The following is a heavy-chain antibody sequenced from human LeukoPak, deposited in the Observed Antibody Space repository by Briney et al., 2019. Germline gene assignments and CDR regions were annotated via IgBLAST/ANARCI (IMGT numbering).Heavy chain of an antibody. D-gene: IGHD3-10*01. Sequence: GGSLRLSCAASGFTFSSYWMSWVRQAPGKGLEWVANIKQDGSEKYYVDSVKGRFTISRDNAKNSLYLQMNSLRAEDTAVYYCAGDPWFGEFEKIFDYWGQGTLVTVSS. CDR2: IKQDGSEK. CDR1: GFTFSSYW. CDR3: AGDPWFGEFEKIFDY. J-gene: IGHJ4*02. V-gene: IGHV3-7*01.